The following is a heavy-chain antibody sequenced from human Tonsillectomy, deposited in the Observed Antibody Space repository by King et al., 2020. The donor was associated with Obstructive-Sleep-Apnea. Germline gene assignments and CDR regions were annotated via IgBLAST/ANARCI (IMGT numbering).Heavy chain of an antibody. CDR3: ATGSGYYYFEY. V-gene: IGHV3-30*03. D-gene: IGHD3-3*01. CDR2: ISYEDGTNK. CDR1: GFSFTSYG. Sequence: VQLVESGGGVVQPGRSLRLSCAASGFSFTSYGMHWVRQAPGKGLEWVAMISYEDGTNKYYADSVKGRFTISRDNSRNTLFLQMSSVRAEDTAVYYCATGSGYYYFEYWGRGTLVTVSP. J-gene: IGHJ4*02.